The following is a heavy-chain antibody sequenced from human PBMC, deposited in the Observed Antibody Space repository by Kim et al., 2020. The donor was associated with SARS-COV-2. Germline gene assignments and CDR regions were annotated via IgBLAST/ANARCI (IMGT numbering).Heavy chain of an antibody. J-gene: IGHJ3*02. D-gene: IGHD3-3*01. CDR1: GGTFSSYA. Sequence: SVKVSCKASGGTFSSYAISWVRQAPGQGLEWMGGIIPIFGTANYAQKFQGRVTITADESTSTAYMELSSLRSEDTAVYYCARPRYYDFWSGYTTGDAFDIWGQGTMVTVSS. V-gene: IGHV1-69*13. CDR2: IIPIFGTA. CDR3: ARPRYYDFWSGYTTGDAFDI.